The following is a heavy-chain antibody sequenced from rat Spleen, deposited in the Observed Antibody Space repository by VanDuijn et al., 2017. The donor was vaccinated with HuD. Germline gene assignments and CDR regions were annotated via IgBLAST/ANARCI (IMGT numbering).Heavy chain of an antibody. CDR1: GFTFSDYY. CDR3: ARRHYGYTDYFDY. J-gene: IGHJ2*01. Sequence: EVQLVESDGGLAQPGRSLKLSCAASGFTFSDYYMAWVRQAPTKGLEWVATISHDGSITYYRDSVKGRFTISRDNAKSTLYLQMDSLRSEDTATYYCARRHYGYTDYFDYWGQGVMVTVSS. CDR2: ISHDGSIT. D-gene: IGHD1-4*01. V-gene: IGHV5-29*01.